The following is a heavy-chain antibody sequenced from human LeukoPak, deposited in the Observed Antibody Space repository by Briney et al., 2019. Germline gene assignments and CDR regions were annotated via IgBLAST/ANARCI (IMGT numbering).Heavy chain of an antibody. J-gene: IGHJ4*02. CDR1: GFTFSSCA. CDR3: AKFSRMTTVTTSFDY. Sequence: GGSLRLSCAASGFTFSSCAMSWVRQAPGKGLEWVSAISGSGGSTYYADSVKGRFTISRDNSKNTLYLQMNSLRAEDTAVYYCAKFSRMTTVTTSFDYWGQGTLGTVSS. CDR2: ISGSGGST. D-gene: IGHD4-17*01. V-gene: IGHV3-23*01.